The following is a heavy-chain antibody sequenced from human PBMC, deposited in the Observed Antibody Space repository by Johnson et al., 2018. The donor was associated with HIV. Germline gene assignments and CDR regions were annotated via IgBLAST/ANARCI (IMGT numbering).Heavy chain of an antibody. Sequence: VQLVESGGGLVQPGGSLRLSCVGSGFTFSTNWMHWVRQAPGKGLVWVSRINSDGSSTSYADSVKGRFTISRDNAKNTLYLQMDSLGAEDTAVYYCARVQLLADDVFNSWGQGTMVTVSS. J-gene: IGHJ3*02. CDR1: GFTFSTNW. CDR3: ARVQLLADDVFNS. CDR2: INSDGSST. V-gene: IGHV3-74*02. D-gene: IGHD3-10*01.